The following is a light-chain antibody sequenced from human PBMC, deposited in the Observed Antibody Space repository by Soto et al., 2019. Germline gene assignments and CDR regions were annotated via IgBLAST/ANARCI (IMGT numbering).Light chain of an antibody. CDR2: AAS. CDR1: QRIFSY. CDR3: QQSYSIPRT. Sequence: DLQMTQSPSSLSASVGDRVTITCRASQRIFSYLNWYQQKPGKAPKLLISAASSLQSGVPSRFTGSGSGTDFTLTISSLQPEDFATYYCQQSYSIPRTFGPGTKVDIK. J-gene: IGKJ3*01. V-gene: IGKV1-39*01.